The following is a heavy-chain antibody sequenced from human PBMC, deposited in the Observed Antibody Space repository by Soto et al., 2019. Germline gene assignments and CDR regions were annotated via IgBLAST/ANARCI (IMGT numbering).Heavy chain of an antibody. CDR1: GFTFSSYG. CDR3: VRHSGTYYNFRY. D-gene: IGHD1-26*01. Sequence: AGGSLRLSCAASGFTFSSYGMHWVRQAPGQGPEWISVIYSTGATYYADSVKGRFTISRDYSKSTLYLQMNSLRSEDTAVYYCVRHSGTYYNFRYWGQGALVTVSS. V-gene: IGHV3-NL1*01. J-gene: IGHJ4*02. CDR2: IYSTGAT.